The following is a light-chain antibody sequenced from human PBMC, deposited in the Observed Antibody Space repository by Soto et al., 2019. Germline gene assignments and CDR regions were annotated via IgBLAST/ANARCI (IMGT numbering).Light chain of an antibody. CDR1: SSDVGGYNY. CDR3: SSYTSSSTLV. CDR2: DVS. J-gene: IGLJ1*01. V-gene: IGLV2-14*01. Sequence: ALTQPASVSGSPGQSITISCTGTSSDVGGYNYVSWYQQHPGKAPKLMIYDVSNRPSGVSNRFSGSKSGNTASLTISGLQAEDEADYYCSSYTSSSTLVFGTGTQLTVL.